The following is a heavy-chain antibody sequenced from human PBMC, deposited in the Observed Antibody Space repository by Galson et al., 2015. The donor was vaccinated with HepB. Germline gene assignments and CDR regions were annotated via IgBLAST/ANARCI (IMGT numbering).Heavy chain of an antibody. V-gene: IGHV3-53*01. CDR2: IYSGGGT. CDR1: GFTVSSNY. D-gene: IGHD6-13*01. CDR3: AKGYSRSWYSGLGY. J-gene: IGHJ4*02. Sequence: SLRLSCAASGFTVSSNYMTWVRQAPGKGLEWVSVIYSGGGTDYADSVKGRFTISRDNSKNTLYLRMNSLRAEDTAVYYCAKGYSRSWYSGLGYWGQGTLVTVSS.